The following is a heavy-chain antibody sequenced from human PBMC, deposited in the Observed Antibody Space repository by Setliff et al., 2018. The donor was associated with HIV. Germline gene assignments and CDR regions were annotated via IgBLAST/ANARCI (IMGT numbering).Heavy chain of an antibody. V-gene: IGHV1-2*04. CDR3: ARDYYGSSGYPIATYYFDY. Sequence: GASVKVSCKASGYTFTGYDMHWVRQAPGQGLEWMGWINPNSGGTNYAQKFQGWVTMTRDTSISTAYMELSRLRSDDTAVYYCARDYYGSSGYPIATYYFDYWGQGTLVTVSS. J-gene: IGHJ4*02. CDR2: INPNSGGT. D-gene: IGHD3-22*01. CDR1: GYTFTGYD.